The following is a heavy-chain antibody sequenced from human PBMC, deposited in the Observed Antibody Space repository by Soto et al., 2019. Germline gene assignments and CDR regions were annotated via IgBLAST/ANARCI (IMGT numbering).Heavy chain of an antibody. CDR2: IYWDDDK. J-gene: IGHJ4*02. CDR1: GFSLSTTGVG. Sequence: SGPTLVNPTQTLTLTCTFSGFSLSTTGVGVGWIRQPPGKALEWLALIYWDDDKRYNPSLNSRLTITKDTSKNQVVLAMTNVDPVDTATYYCVQITPFDFKGYYFDYWGTGILVTVSS. CDR3: VQITPFDFKGYYFDY. D-gene: IGHD3-16*01. V-gene: IGHV2-5*02.